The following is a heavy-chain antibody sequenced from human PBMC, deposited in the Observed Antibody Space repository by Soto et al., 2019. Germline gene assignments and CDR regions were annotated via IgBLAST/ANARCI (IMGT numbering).Heavy chain of an antibody. CDR3: AKAGEYYDFGLHFDY. J-gene: IGHJ4*02. Sequence: GGSLRLSCAASGFTFSSYAMSWVRQAPGKGLEWVSAISGSGGSTYYADSVKGRFTISRDNSKNTLYLQMNSLRAEDTAVYYCAKAGEYYDFGLHFDYWGQGTLVTVSS. CDR2: ISGSGGST. D-gene: IGHD3-3*01. V-gene: IGHV3-23*01. CDR1: GFTFSSYA.